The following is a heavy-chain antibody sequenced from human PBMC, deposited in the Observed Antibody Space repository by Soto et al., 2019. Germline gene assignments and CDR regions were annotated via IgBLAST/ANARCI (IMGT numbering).Heavy chain of an antibody. CDR3: STDSYIKTVAVSLDY. D-gene: IGHD2-15*01. CDR1: GFVFRNAW. V-gene: IGHV3-15*07. Sequence: PGGCLRLSCTASGFVFRNAWVNWVRQAPVNGLEFVGRVKSNTAGWTTDFSAPVKGIFSISIDYSKNIVYMQINSLITDDTALYXCSTDSYIKTVAVSLDYWGLGTRVTVSS. J-gene: IGHJ4*01. CDR2: VKSNTAGWTT.